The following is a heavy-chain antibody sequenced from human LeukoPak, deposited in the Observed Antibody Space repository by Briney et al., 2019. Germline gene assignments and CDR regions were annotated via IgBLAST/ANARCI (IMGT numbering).Heavy chain of an antibody. J-gene: IGHJ5*02. CDR1: GFTFSSYA. D-gene: IGHD4-23*01. CDR2: ISYDGSNK. Sequence: GGSLRLSCAASGFTFSSYAMHWVRQAPGKGLEGVAVISYDGSNKYYADSVKGRFAISRDNSKNTLYLQMNSLRAEDTAVYYCARDQGNGWFDPWGQGTLVTVSS. CDR3: ARDQGNGWFDP. V-gene: IGHV3-30*09.